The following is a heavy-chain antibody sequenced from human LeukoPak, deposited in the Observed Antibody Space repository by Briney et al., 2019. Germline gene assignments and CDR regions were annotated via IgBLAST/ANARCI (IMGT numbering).Heavy chain of an antibody. CDR3: ARSFDKSVAGKYYFDY. V-gene: IGHV4-34*01. Sequence: SETLSLTCAVYGGSFRGYYWSWIRQPPGKGLEWIGEINDSGGTHYNTSLNSRVTISVDTSKNQFSLKMTSVTAADTAIYYCARSFDKSVAGKYYFDYWGQGTLVTVSS. CDR2: INDSGGT. CDR1: GGSFRGYY. D-gene: IGHD6-19*01. J-gene: IGHJ4*02.